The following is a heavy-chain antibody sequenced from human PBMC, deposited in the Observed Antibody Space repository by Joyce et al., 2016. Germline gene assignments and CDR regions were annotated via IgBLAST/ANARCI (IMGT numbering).Heavy chain of an antibody. Sequence: QVQLQASGPGLVKPSETLSLSCTVSGGSISSYYWSWIRQPPGKGLEWLGYINQRVRNNYRPSLKSLVTISVDTSMNQFSLKMTAVAAADASVYYCARGNDYDFLGGYDTHYFDYWGKGTLVTVSS. J-gene: IGHJ4*02. D-gene: IGHD3-3*01. V-gene: IGHV4-59*01. CDR2: INQRVRN. CDR1: GGSISSYY. CDR3: ARGNDYDFLGGYDTHYFDY.